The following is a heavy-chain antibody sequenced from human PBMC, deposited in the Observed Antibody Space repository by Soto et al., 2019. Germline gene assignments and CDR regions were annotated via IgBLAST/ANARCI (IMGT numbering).Heavy chain of an antibody. CDR2: IYYSGST. CDR1: GGSISSSSYY. CDR3: ARHVTMVRGVMYWFDP. D-gene: IGHD3-10*01. V-gene: IGHV4-39*01. Sequence: SGTLSLTCTVSGGSISSSSYYWGWIRQPPGKGLEWIGSIYYSGSTYYNPSLKSRVTISVDTSKNQFSLKLSSVTAADTAVYYCARHVTMVRGVMYWFDPWGQGTLVTVSS. J-gene: IGHJ5*02.